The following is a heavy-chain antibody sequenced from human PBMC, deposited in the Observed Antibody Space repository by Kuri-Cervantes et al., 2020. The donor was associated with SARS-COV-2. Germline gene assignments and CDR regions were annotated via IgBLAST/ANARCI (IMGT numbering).Heavy chain of an antibody. Sequence: SETLSLTCAVYGGSFSGYYWSWIRQPPGKGLEGIGEINHSGSTNYNPSLKSRVTISVDTSKNQFSLKLSSVTAADTAVYYCARFSSGYYGSGSYYATYYYGMDVWGQGTTVTVSS. D-gene: IGHD3-10*01. J-gene: IGHJ6*02. CDR3: ARFSSGYYGSGSYYATYYYGMDV. CDR1: GGSFSGYY. CDR2: INHSGST. V-gene: IGHV4-34*01.